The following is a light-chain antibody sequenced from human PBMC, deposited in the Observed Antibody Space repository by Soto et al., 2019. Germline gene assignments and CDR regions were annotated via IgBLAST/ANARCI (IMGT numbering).Light chain of an antibody. CDR1: SSDIGAYTF. CDR2: DVT. Sequence: QSVLTQPASVSASPGQSISISCTGTSSDIGAYTFVSWYQHPPGKAPKLMIYDVTNRPSGVSDRFSGSKSGNTASLTISGLQTEDEADYYCSSYTSSRTLIFGGGTKVTVL. CDR3: SSYTSSRTLI. J-gene: IGLJ2*01. V-gene: IGLV2-14*03.